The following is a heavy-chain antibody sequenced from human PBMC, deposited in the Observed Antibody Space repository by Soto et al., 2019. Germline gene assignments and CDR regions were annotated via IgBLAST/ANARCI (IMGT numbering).Heavy chain of an antibody. J-gene: IGHJ4*02. V-gene: IGHV3-23*01. Sequence: EVQLLESGGGLAQPGGSLRLSCAASGITFSSSVMTWVRQAPGKGLEWISVITGDGGVTYYADFAKGRFTISRDNFKNTVFLQMNCLRAEDTAVYYCAKNFRDCPKSACYFYWGQGTRVTVSS. D-gene: IGHD2-15*01. CDR3: AKNFRDCPKSACYFY. CDR1: GITFSSSV. CDR2: ITGDGGVT.